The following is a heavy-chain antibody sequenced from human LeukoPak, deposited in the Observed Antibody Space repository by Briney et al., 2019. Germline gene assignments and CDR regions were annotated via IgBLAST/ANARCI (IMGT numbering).Heavy chain of an antibody. V-gene: IGHV3-9*01. J-gene: IGHJ4*02. CDR1: GFTFDDYA. CDR3: AKATVTTSLRYFDY. D-gene: IGHD4-17*01. Sequence: GGSLRLSCAASGFTFDDYAMHWVRQAPGKGLEWVSGISWNSGSIGYADSVKGRFTISRDNSKNTLYLQMNSLRAEDTAVYYCAKATVTTSLRYFDYWGQGTLVTVSS. CDR2: ISWNSGSI.